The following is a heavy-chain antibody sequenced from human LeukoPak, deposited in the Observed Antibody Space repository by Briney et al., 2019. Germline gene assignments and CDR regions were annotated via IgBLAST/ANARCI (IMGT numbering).Heavy chain of an antibody. D-gene: IGHD3-22*01. Sequence: GGSLRLSCAASGLTVSSNHMNWVRQPPGKGLEWVSIIYSGGSTSYADSVKGRFTISRDNSKNTLYLQMNSLRTEDTAVYYCARGGSYFDISGYYFYWGQGTLVTVSS. J-gene: IGHJ4*02. CDR1: GLTVSSNH. CDR3: ARGGSYFDISGYYFY. CDR2: IYSGGST. V-gene: IGHV3-66*01.